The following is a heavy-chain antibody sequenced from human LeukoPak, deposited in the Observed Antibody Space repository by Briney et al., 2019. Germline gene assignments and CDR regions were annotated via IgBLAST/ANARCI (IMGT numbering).Heavy chain of an antibody. CDR1: GFTFCGNW. V-gene: IGHV3-74*01. CDR2: INSDGSTT. CDR3: ARGGPIDY. J-gene: IGHJ4*02. Sequence: GGSLRLSCAASGFTFCGNWMCWVRQAPGKGLVWVSRINSDGSTTSSVDSAKGRFTISRDNAKSTLYLEMNSLRAEDTAVYYCARGGPIDYWDQGTLVTVSS.